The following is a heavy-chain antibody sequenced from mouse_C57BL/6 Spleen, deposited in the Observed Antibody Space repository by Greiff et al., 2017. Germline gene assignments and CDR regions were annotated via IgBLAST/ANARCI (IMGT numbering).Heavy chain of an antibody. V-gene: IGHV3-6*01. D-gene: IGHD2-4*01. Sequence: EVKLMESGPGLVKPSQSLSLTCSVTGYSITSGYYWNWIRQFPGNKLEWMGYISYDGSNNYNPSLKNRISITRDTSKNQFFLKLNSVTTEDTATYYCARGGYYDYDEAWFAYWGQGTLVTVSA. CDR3: ARGGYYDYDEAWFAY. CDR1: GYSITSGYY. J-gene: IGHJ3*01. CDR2: ISYDGSN.